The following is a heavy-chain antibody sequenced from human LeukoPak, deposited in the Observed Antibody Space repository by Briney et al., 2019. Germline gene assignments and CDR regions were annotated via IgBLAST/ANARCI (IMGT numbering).Heavy chain of an antibody. CDR1: GFTFNPYS. J-gene: IGHJ6*04. CDR3: AELGITMIGGV. D-gene: IGHD3-10*02. V-gene: IGHV3-48*01. CDR2: ISSSSGTI. Sequence: GGSLRLSCAASGFTFNPYSMNWVRQAPGKGLEWVSYISSSSGTIYYADSVKGRFTISRDNAKNSLYLQMNSLRAEDTAVYYCAELGITMIGGVWGKGTTVTISS.